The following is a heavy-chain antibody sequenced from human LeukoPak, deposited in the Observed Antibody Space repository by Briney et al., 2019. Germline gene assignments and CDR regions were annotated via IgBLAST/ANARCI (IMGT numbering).Heavy chain of an antibody. D-gene: IGHD1-1*01. CDR2: IKQDGSEK. CDR1: GFTFSSYW. Sequence: GGSLRLSCAASGFTFSSYWMSCVRQAPGKGLEWVANIKQDGSEKYYVDSVKGRFTISRDNAKKSLYLQMNSLRAEDTAVYYCARSVWIPEPYYFDYWGQGTLVTVSS. V-gene: IGHV3-7*01. J-gene: IGHJ4*02. CDR3: ARSVWIPEPYYFDY.